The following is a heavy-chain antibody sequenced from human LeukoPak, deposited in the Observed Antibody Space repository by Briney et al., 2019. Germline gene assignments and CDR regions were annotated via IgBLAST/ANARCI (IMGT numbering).Heavy chain of an antibody. CDR3: ARGFDSRFFDK. Sequence: GGSLRLSCAASGFTSSGYWMTWVRQAPGKGLEWVANIKQDGNEKYYVDSVKGRLTISRDNAKNSLYLQMNSLRAEDTAVYYCARGFDSRFFDKWGQGTLVTVSS. D-gene: IGHD3-22*01. V-gene: IGHV3-7*01. CDR1: GFTSSGYW. CDR2: IKQDGNEK. J-gene: IGHJ4*02.